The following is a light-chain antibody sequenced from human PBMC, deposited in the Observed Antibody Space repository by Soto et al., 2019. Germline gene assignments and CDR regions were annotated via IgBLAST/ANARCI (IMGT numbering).Light chain of an antibody. CDR2: WAS. J-gene: IGKJ3*01. CDR3: QQYYSSPFA. V-gene: IGKV4-1*01. CDR1: RSILSGSNNY. Sequence: DIVMTQSPDSLAVSLGERATINCKSSRSILSGSNNYLAWYQQKPGQPHRLLNYWASTRESGVPDRFSGSGSGTDFTLTISSLQAEDVAVYYCQQYYSSPFAFGPGTKVDI.